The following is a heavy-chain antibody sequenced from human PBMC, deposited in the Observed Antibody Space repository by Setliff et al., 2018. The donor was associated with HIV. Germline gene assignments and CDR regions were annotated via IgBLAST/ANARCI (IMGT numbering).Heavy chain of an antibody. CDR1: GGSISSGSYY. V-gene: IGHV4-61*09. CDR3: ARGNYYYYYYMDV. D-gene: IGHD1-1*01. CDR2: IYTSGST. J-gene: IGHJ6*03. Sequence: SETLSLTCTVSGGSISSGSYYWSWIRQPAGKGLEWIGHIYTSGSTNYNPSLKSRVTISVDTSKNKFSLKLSSVTAADTAVYYCARGNYYYYYYMDVWGKGTKVTVSS.